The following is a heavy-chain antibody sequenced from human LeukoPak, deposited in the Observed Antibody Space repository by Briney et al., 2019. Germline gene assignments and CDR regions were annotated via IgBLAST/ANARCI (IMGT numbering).Heavy chain of an antibody. Sequence: PGGSLRLSCAASGFTFSSYAMSWVRQAPGKGLEWASAISGSGGSTYYADSVKGRFTISRDNSKNTLYLQMNSLRAEDTAVYYCARAPGYSYGYTFDYWGQGTLVTVSS. J-gene: IGHJ4*02. V-gene: IGHV3-23*01. CDR2: ISGSGGST. D-gene: IGHD5-18*01. CDR1: GFTFSSYA. CDR3: ARAPGYSYGYTFDY.